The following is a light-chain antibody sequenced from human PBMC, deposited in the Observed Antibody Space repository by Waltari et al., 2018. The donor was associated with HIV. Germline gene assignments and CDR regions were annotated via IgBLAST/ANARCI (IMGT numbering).Light chain of an antibody. J-gene: IGKJ5*01. CDR2: AAS. V-gene: IGKV1-16*01. CDR3: QQYNSYPIT. Sequence: IQLTQSPSSLSASVGDRVTITCRASQGIGNYLAWFQQRPGKAPQSLVYAASTLQTGVPSRFRGSGSGTDFTLTISSLQPEDFAIYYCQQYNSYPITFGQGTRPEI. CDR1: QGIGNY.